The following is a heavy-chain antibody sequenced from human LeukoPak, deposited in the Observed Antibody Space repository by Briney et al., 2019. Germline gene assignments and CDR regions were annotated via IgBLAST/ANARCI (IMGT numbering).Heavy chain of an antibody. CDR3: ARTYSSGWYPWFDP. CDR2: INHSGST. V-gene: IGHV4-34*01. D-gene: IGHD6-19*01. CDR1: GGSFSGYY. Sequence: SETPSLTCAVYGGSFSGYYWSWIRQPPGKGLEWIGEINHSGSTNHNPSLKSRVTISVDTSKNQFSLKLSSVTAADTAVYYCARTYSSGWYPWFDPWGQGTLVTVSS. J-gene: IGHJ5*02.